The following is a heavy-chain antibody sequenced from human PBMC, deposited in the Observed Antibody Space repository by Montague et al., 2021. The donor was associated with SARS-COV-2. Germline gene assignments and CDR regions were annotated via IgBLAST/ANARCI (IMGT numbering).Heavy chain of an antibody. CDR2: IYTGGYV. CDR1: GDSISRYY. CDR3: ARAIWHLDV. V-gene: IGHV4-4*07. J-gene: IGHJ2*01. Sequence: SETLSLTCSVSGDSISRYYWSWIRQSDGKGLEWIGRIYTGGYVNYNLALQSRVSMSVDTSKCRVSLNVTSVTAADTAVYYCARAIWHLDVWGRGILVTVSS.